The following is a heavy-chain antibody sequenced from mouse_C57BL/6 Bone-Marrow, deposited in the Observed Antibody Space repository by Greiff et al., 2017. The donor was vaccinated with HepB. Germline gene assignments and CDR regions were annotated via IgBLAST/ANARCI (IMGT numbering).Heavy chain of an antibody. Sequence: EVKLVESGGDLVKPGGSLKLSCAASGFTFSSYGMSWVRQTPDKRLEWVATISSGGSYTYYPDSVKGRFTISRDNAKNTLYLQMSSLKSEDTAMYYCGERPYYYFDYWGQGTTLTVSS. J-gene: IGHJ2*01. CDR3: GERPYYYFDY. V-gene: IGHV5-6*02. CDR1: GFTFSSYG. CDR2: ISSGGSYT.